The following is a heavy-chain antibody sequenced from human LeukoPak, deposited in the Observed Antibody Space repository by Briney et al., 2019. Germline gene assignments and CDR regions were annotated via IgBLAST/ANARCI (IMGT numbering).Heavy chain of an antibody. CDR2: IYYSGST. D-gene: IGHD3-22*01. Sequence: SETLSLICTVSGGSISSIRYYWGWIRQPPGKGLEWIGSIYYSGSTYYNPSLKSRVTISVDTSKNQFSLKLSSVTAADTAVYYCAREDSSGYYTTFDYWGQGTLVTVSS. CDR1: GGSISSIRYY. J-gene: IGHJ4*02. V-gene: IGHV4-39*07. CDR3: AREDSSGYYTTFDY.